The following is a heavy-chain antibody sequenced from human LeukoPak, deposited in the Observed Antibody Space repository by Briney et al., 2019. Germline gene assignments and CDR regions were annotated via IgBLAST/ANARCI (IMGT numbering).Heavy chain of an antibody. Sequence: GGSLRLSCAASGFTFSDYYMSWIRQAPGKGLEWVSYISSSSSTIYYADSVKGRFTISRDNAKNSLYLQMNSLRAEDTAVYYCARLVSSGLSTKNWGQGTLVTVSS. D-gene: IGHD3-22*01. CDR1: GFTFSDYY. J-gene: IGHJ4*02. V-gene: IGHV3-11*01. CDR3: ARLVSSGLSTKN. CDR2: ISSSSSTI.